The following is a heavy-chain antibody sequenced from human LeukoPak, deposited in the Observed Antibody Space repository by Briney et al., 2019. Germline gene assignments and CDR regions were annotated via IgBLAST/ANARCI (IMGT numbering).Heavy chain of an antibody. D-gene: IGHD3-22*01. Sequence: SETLSLTCTVSGGSISGYYWSWIRQPPGKGLEWIDYITYSGSTNYNPSLKSRVTISVDTSKNQFSLKLSSVTAADTAVYYCASSSGYYSSFDHWGQGTLVTVSS. CDR2: ITYSGST. V-gene: IGHV4-59*08. CDR3: ASSSGYYSSFDH. CDR1: GGSISGYY. J-gene: IGHJ4*02.